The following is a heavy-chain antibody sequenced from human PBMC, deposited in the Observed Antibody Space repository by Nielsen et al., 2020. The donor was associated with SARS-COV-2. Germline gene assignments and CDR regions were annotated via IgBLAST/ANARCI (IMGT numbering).Heavy chain of an antibody. V-gene: IGHV4-4*02. D-gene: IGHD2-2*01. CDR3: ARGDLVVVPSPILGLVPFFYYFYLDV. CDR1: GGSVSSNDW. J-gene: IGHJ6*03. CDR2: VSHSGRI. Sequence: SETLSFTSAVSGGSVSSNDWWTWVRQSPGKGLEWIGEVSHSGRINYNPSLKSRVTLSMDKSKRQFSLRLTSVSAADTAVYFCARGDLVVVPSPILGLVPFFYYFYLDVWGKGTTVIVSS.